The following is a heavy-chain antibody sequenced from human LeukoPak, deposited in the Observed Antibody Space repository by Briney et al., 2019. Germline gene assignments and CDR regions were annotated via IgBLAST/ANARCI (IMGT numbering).Heavy chain of an antibody. V-gene: IGHV3-23*01. Sequence: GGSLRLSCVASGFTFNVHGMTWVRQAPGKGLEWVSAISGSGGSTYYADSVKGRFTISRDNSKNTLYLQMNSLRAEDTAVYYCAKTWEEQLSISFDYWGQGTLVTVSS. D-gene: IGHD6-13*01. J-gene: IGHJ4*02. CDR1: GFTFNVHG. CDR2: ISGSGGST. CDR3: AKTWEEQLSISFDY.